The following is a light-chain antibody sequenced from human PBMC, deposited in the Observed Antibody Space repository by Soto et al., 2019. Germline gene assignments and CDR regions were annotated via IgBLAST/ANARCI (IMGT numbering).Light chain of an antibody. CDR3: SSYAGSNSVV. V-gene: IGLV2-11*01. Sequence: QSVLTQPRSVSGSPGQSVTISCTGTSSDVGGYNYVSWYQQHPGKAPKLMIYDVSTRPSGVPDRFSGSKSGNTASQTISGLQAEDEADYYCSSYAGSNSVVFGGGTKLTVL. J-gene: IGLJ2*01. CDR1: SSDVGGYNY. CDR2: DVS.